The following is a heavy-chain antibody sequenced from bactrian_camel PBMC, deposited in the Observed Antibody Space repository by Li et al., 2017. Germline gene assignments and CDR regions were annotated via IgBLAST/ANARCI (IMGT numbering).Heavy chain of an antibody. Sequence: HVQLVESGGGLVQPGGSLRLSCAASAYAYSSYCMGWFRQGPGKEREGVATIDTDGTITYKDPLKGRVTISKDNAKNTLYLQMNSLKPEDTALYFCAAEVSHLCQVVSLARVTQYAYWGQGTQVTVS. J-gene: IGHJ4*01. CDR3: AAEVSHLCQVVSLARVTQYAY. CDR2: IDTDGTI. CDR1: AYAYSSYC. V-gene: IGHV3S9*01. D-gene: IGHD6*01.